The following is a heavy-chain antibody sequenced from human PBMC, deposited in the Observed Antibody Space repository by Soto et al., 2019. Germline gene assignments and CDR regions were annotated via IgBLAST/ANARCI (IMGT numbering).Heavy chain of an antibody. CDR1: GGSINSYW. CDR2: VYSSGTT. V-gene: IGHV4-4*07. D-gene: IGHD3-10*01. Sequence: QVQLQESGPGLVKPSETLSLTCNVSGGSINSYWWSWIRQPAGKGLEWIGRVYSSGTTDYNPSLNSRVTMSIETSKNQFSLKLSSVTAADTAVYYCARDIGSYAYGEGYWGQGSQVTVSS. CDR3: ARDIGSYAYGEGY. J-gene: IGHJ4*02.